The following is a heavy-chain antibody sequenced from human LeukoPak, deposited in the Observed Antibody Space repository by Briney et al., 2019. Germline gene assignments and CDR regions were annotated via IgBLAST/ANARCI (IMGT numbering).Heavy chain of an antibody. V-gene: IGHV3-15*01. Sequence: PGGSLRLSCVASGFTFSRDWMSWVRQAPGKGLEWVGRIKSKTDGGTTDYAAPVKGRFTISRDDSKNTLYLQMNSLKTEDTAVYYCTTDGTDTAMAFFDYWGQGTLVTVSS. CDR3: TTDGTDTAMAFFDY. J-gene: IGHJ4*02. CDR1: GFTFSRDW. CDR2: IKSKTDGGTT. D-gene: IGHD5-18*01.